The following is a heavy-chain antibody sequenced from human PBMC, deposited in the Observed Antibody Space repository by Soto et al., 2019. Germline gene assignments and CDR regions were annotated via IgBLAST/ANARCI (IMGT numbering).Heavy chain of an antibody. Sequence: PGGSLRLSCAASGFTFSSYAMSWVRQAPGKGLEWVSAISGSGGSTYYADSVKGRFTISRDNSKNTLYLQMNSLRAEDTAVYYCAMPGTFDYGDYYATDFDYWGQGTLVTVSS. J-gene: IGHJ4*02. CDR2: ISGSGGST. V-gene: IGHV3-23*01. CDR3: AMPGTFDYGDYYATDFDY. CDR1: GFTFSSYA. D-gene: IGHD4-17*01.